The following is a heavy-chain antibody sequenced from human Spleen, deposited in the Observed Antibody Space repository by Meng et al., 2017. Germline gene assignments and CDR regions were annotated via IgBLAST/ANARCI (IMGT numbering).Heavy chain of an antibody. J-gene: IGHJ4*02. Sequence: SETLSLTCTVSGGSISSGSYYWSWIRQPAGKGLEWIGRIYTSGSTNYNPSLKSRVTISVDTSKNQFSLKMTSVTAADTAVYYCARARVVGSNTPHFDYWGQGTLVTVSS. CDR1: GGSISSGSYY. CDR2: IYTSGST. CDR3: ARARVVGSNTPHFDY. V-gene: IGHV4-61*02. D-gene: IGHD1-26*01.